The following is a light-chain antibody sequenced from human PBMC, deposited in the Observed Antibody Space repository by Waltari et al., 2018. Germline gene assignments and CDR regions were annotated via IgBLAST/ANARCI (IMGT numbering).Light chain of an antibody. J-gene: IGKJ4*01. CDR3: QQRRNWPLT. CDR1: QSVGTY. Sequence: EIVLTQSPAILSVSPGERATISCRASQSVGTYLAWYQQRPGQSPRLLIYDASNRATGIPARFTGSGSETDFTLTISSLQPEDFAVYYCQQRRNWPLTFGGGTRVQI. CDR2: DAS. V-gene: IGKV3-11*01.